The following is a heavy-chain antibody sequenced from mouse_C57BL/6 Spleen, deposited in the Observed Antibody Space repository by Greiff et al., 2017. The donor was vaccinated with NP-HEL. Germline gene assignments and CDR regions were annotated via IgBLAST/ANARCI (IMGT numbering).Heavy chain of an antibody. Sequence: DVKLQESGPGLVKPSQSLSLTCSVTGYSITSGYYWNWIRQFPGNKLEWMGYISYDGSNNYNPSLKNRISITRDTSKNQFFLTLNSVTTEDTSTYYCARARYAMDYWGQGTSVTVSS. CDR1: GYSITSGYY. CDR2: ISYDGSN. CDR3: ARARYAMDY. J-gene: IGHJ4*01. V-gene: IGHV3-6*01.